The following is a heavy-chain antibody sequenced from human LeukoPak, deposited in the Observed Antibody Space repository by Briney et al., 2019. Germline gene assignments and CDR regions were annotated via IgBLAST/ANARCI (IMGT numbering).Heavy chain of an antibody. CDR2: ISAYNRDT. Sequence: ASVKVSCKASGYSFANYGINWVRQAPGQGLEWLARISAYNRDTNFDQKFQDRVTLTTDRSTSTAYMELRSLRSDDTAVYYCAREGRVLIPPHEYYGMDVWGQGTTVIVSS. J-gene: IGHJ6*02. CDR1: GYSFANYG. CDR3: AREGRVLIPPHEYYGMDV. V-gene: IGHV1-18*01. D-gene: IGHD3-3*01.